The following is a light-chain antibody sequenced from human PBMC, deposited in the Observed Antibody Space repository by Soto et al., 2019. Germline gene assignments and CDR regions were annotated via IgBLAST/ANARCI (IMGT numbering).Light chain of an antibody. Sequence: EIVMTQSPDSRSVSPGERATLSCRASQSVGISLAWYQQKPGQAPRLLIYDTSTRATGIPDRFSGSGSGTEFTLTISSLQSEDFAVYYCQQYNNWPPITFGQGTRLEIK. CDR2: DTS. V-gene: IGKV3-15*01. CDR3: QQYNNWPPIT. CDR1: QSVGIS. J-gene: IGKJ5*01.